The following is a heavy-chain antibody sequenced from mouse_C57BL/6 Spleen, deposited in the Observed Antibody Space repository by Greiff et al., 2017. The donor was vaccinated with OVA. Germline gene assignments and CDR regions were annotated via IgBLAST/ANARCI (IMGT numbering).Heavy chain of an antibody. V-gene: IGHV2-5*01. CDR3: AKSPDGYYWYFDV. CDR2: IWRGGTT. D-gene: IGHD2-3*01. CDR1: GFSLTSYG. J-gene: IGHJ1*03. Sequence: QVQLKESGPGLVQPSQSLSITCTVSGFSLTSYGVHWVRQSPGKGLEWLGVIWRGGTTDYNAAFMSRLSITKDNSKSQVFFKMNSLQADDTAIYYCAKSPDGYYWYFDVWGTGTTVTVSS.